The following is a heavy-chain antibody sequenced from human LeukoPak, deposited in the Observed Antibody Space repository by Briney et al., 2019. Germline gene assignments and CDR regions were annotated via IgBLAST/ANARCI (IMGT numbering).Heavy chain of an antibody. V-gene: IGHV1-46*01. CDR3: ARPYDRSGYDAFDI. D-gene: IGHD3-22*01. CDR1: GGTFSSYA. CDR2: VNPSTGGT. Sequence: GASVKVSCKASGGTFSSYAISWVRQAPGQGLHWMGLVNPSTGGTTYAQKFQGRVSMTRDTSTSTLYMELSSLRFEDTAVYYCARPYDRSGYDAFDIWGQGTMVTVSS. J-gene: IGHJ3*02.